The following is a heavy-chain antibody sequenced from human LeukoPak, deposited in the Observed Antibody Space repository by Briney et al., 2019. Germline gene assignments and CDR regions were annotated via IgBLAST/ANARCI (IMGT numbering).Heavy chain of an antibody. V-gene: IGHV3-30*04. CDR3: AKSVMTTVTNPFDY. D-gene: IGHD4-17*01. J-gene: IGHJ4*02. CDR2: ISYDGSNK. Sequence: GGSLRLSCAASGFTFSSNAMHWVRQAPGKGLEWVAIISYDGSNKYYADSVKGRFTISRDNSKNTLYLQMNSLRAEDTAVYYCAKSVMTTVTNPFDYWGQGTLVTVSS. CDR1: GFTFSSNA.